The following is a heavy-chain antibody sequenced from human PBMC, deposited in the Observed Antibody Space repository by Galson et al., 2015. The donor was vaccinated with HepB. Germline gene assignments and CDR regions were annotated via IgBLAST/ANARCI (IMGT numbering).Heavy chain of an antibody. V-gene: IGHV3-11*06. D-gene: IGHD1-1*01. J-gene: IGHJ3*01. Sequence: SLRLSCAASGFTFSDYQMTWVRQAPRKGLEWVSYITYSSALTTYAASVNGRFTISRDNAKNLLYLQMDSLRADDTAVYYCARDLSTTKRAFDVWGQGTVVTVSS. CDR1: GFTFSDYQ. CDR2: ITYSSAL. CDR3: ARDLSTTKRAFDV.